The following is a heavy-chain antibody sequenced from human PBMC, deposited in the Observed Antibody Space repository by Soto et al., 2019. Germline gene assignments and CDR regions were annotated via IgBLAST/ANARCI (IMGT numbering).Heavy chain of an antibody. Sequence: EVSLRRSCAASGFTFSSYAMSWVRQAPGKGLEWVSAISGSGGSTYYADSVKGRFTISRDNSKNTLYLQMNSLRAEDTAVYYCAKDHPDDILTAPDYWGQGTLVTVSS. CDR3: AKDHPDDILTAPDY. D-gene: IGHD3-9*01. CDR1: GFTFSSYA. CDR2: ISGSGGST. V-gene: IGHV3-23*01. J-gene: IGHJ4*02.